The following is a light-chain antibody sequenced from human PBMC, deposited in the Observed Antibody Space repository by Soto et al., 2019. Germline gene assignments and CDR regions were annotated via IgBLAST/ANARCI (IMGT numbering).Light chain of an antibody. Sequence: LTQSPSTLSSSLGESATLTCRASQRLGRYLAWYQQKPGQAPTLLIYDASNRATGIPARFSGSGSGTDFTLTISRLEPEDFAVYYCQQYVSTTRTFGQGTKVDIK. CDR3: QQYVSTTRT. V-gene: IGKV3-11*01. CDR2: DAS. J-gene: IGKJ1*01. CDR1: QRLGRY.